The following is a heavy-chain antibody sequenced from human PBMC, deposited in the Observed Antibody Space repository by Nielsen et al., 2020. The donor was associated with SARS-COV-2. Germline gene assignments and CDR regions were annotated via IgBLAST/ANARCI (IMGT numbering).Heavy chain of an antibody. CDR2: ISSSSSTI. J-gene: IGHJ4*02. D-gene: IGHD1-1*01. V-gene: IGHV3-48*02. CDR1: GFTFSSYS. Sequence: GESLKISCAASGFTFSSYSMNWVRQAPGKGLEWVSYISSSSSTIYYADSVKGRFTISRDNAKNSLYLQMNSLRDEDTAVYYCARGGWSTTTAKSPTAKNFDYWGQGTLVTVSS. CDR3: ARGGWSTTTAKSPTAKNFDY.